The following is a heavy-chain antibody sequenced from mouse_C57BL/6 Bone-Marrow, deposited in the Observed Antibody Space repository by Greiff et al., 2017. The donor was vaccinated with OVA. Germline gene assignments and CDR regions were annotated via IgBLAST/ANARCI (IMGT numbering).Heavy chain of an antibody. Sequence: VQLVESGAELVKPGASVKMSCKASGYTFTTYPIEWMKQNHGKSLEWIGNFHPYNDDTKYNEKFKGKATLTVEKSSSTVYLELSRLTSDDSAVYYCARRNDPYYYAMDYWGQGTSVTVSS. CDR3: ARRNDPYYYAMDY. D-gene: IGHD2-3*01. V-gene: IGHV1-47*01. J-gene: IGHJ4*01. CDR2: FHPYNDDT. CDR1: GYTFTTYP.